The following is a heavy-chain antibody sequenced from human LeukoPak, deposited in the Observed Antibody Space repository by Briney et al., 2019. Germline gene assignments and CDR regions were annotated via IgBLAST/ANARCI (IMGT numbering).Heavy chain of an antibody. D-gene: IGHD6-19*01. Sequence: PGGSLRLSCAASAFTFSSYAMSWVRQAPGKGLEWVSAITGGGESTYYIASVRGRFTISRDNSRNMLYLQMNSLRVEDTALYYCAKDRDIRQWHKDAFHTWGLGTMVTVS. V-gene: IGHV3-23*01. CDR1: AFTFSSYA. CDR3: AKDRDIRQWHKDAFHT. J-gene: IGHJ3*02. CDR2: ITGGGEST.